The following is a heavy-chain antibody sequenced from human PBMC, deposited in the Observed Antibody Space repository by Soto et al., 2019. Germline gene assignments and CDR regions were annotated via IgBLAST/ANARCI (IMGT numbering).Heavy chain of an antibody. J-gene: IGHJ5*02. D-gene: IGHD2-2*01. CDR2: IKSKTDGGTT. Sequence: GGSLRLSCAASGFTFSNAWMSWVRQAPGKGLEWVGRIKSKTDGGTTDYAAPVKGRFTISRDDSKNTLYLQMNSLKTEDTAVYYCTTDPSTVEIVVVPAAITDWFDTWGQGT. CDR3: TTDPSTVEIVVVPAAITDWFDT. CDR1: GFTFSNAW. V-gene: IGHV3-15*01.